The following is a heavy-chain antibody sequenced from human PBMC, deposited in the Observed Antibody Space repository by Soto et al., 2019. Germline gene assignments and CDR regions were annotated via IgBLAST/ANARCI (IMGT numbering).Heavy chain of an antibody. CDR1: GGSISSYY. Sequence: PSETLSLTCTVSGGSISSYYWSWIRQPPGKGLEWIGYIYYSGSTNYNPSPKSRVTISVDTSKNQFSLKLSSVTAADTAVYYCARALTGYYKRVPSYGMDVWGQGTTVTVPS. V-gene: IGHV4-59*01. CDR3: ARALTGYYKRVPSYGMDV. D-gene: IGHD3-9*01. CDR2: IYYSGST. J-gene: IGHJ6*02.